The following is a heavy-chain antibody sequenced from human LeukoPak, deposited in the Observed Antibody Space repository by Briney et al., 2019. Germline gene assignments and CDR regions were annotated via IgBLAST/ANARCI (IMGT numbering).Heavy chain of an antibody. V-gene: IGHV5-51*01. CDR1: GFNFTNYW. CDR3: ARLELPLSEYFQH. D-gene: IGHD1-26*01. Sequence: GESLKISCKGSGFNFTNYWIGWVRQMPGKGLEWMGIIYPGDSDTRYSPSFQGQVAISADKSISTAYLQWSSLKASDTAMYYCARLELPLSEYFQHWGQGTLVTVSS. J-gene: IGHJ1*01. CDR2: IYPGDSDT.